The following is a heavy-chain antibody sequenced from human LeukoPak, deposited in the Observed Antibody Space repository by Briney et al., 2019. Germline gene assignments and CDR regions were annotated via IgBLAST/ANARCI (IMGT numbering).Heavy chain of an antibody. Sequence: GGTLRLSCAASGFTFSSYGMSWVRQAPGKGLEWVSVIYSGGSTYYADSVKGRFTISRDNSKNTLYLQMNSLRAEDTAVYYCARGSGYSYGYATEDYYYYMDVWGKGTTVTISS. CDR1: GFTFSSYG. CDR3: ARGSGYSYGYATEDYYYYMDV. D-gene: IGHD5-18*01. J-gene: IGHJ6*03. CDR2: IYSGGST. V-gene: IGHV3-53*01.